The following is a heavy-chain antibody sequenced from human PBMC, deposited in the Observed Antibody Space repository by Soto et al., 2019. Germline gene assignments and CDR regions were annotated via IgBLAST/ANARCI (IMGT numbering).Heavy chain of an antibody. V-gene: IGHV3-23*01. D-gene: IGHD4-17*01. J-gene: IGHJ5*02. CDR3: AKDLGDLPWNWFEP. CDR2: ISGSGGST. Sequence: GGSLRLSCAASGFTFSSYAMSWVRQAPGKGLEWVSVISGSGGSTYYADSVKGRFTISRDNSKNTLYLQMNSLRAEDTAVYYCAKDLGDLPWNWFEPWGQGTLVTVSS. CDR1: GFTFSSYA.